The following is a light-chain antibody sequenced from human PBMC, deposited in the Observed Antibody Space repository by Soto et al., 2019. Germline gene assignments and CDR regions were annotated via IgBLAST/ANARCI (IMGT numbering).Light chain of an antibody. J-gene: IGKJ5*01. CDR3: QQRSNWPVT. CDR2: GAS. Sequence: EIVLTQSPATLSSSPGERATLSCRASQSVSSSLAWYQQKPGQAPRLLIYGASNRAGGIPDRFSGSGSGTDFTLTISSLEPEYFAVYYCQQRSNWPVTFGQGTRLEIK. V-gene: IGKV3-11*01. CDR1: QSVSSS.